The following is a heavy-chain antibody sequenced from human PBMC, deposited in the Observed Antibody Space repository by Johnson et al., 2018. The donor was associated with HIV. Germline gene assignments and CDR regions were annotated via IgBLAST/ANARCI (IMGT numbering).Heavy chain of an antibody. D-gene: IGHD5-12*01. CDR3: ARERSRGGYSGYDYGAFDI. CDR2: ISNDGNNK. V-gene: IGHV3-30*04. Sequence: QVQLVESGGGVVQAGRSLRLSCAASGFTFSSYAMHWVRQAPGKGLEWVAIISNDGNNKYHADSVKGRFTISRDNSKNTLYLQMTSLRGEDTAVYYCARERSRGGYSGYDYGAFDIWGQGTMVTVSS. CDR1: GFTFSSYA. J-gene: IGHJ3*02.